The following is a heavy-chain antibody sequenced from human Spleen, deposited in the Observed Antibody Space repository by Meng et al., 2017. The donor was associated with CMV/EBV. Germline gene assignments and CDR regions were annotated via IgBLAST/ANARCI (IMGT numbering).Heavy chain of an antibody. CDR1: GYTLSNDG. CDR2: ISAHSGKT. CDR3: AKDLESTGEHPSFDY. D-gene: IGHD3-16*01. V-gene: IGHV1-18*01. J-gene: IGHJ4*02. Sequence: QVALVQPGADVKKPAASVKVSCMASGYTLSNDGVTWVRQAPGQGLEWMAWISAHSGKTDYSQNVQGRVTVTTDTSTNTAYMELRSLTSDDTAIYYCAKDLESTGEHPSFDYWGQGTLVTVSS.